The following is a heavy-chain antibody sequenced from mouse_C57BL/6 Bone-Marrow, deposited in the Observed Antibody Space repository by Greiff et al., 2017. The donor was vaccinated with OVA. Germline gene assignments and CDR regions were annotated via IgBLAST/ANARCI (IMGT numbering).Heavy chain of an antibody. J-gene: IGHJ4*01. V-gene: IGHV2-9-1*01. CDR2: IWPGGGT. D-gene: IGHD1-1*02. CDR1: GFSLTSYA. Sequence: QVQLKESGPGLVAPSQSLSITCTVSGFSLTSYAISWVRQPPGKGLEWLGVIWPGGGTNYNSALKSRLSISKDNSKSQVSLKMNSLQTDDTARYYCARNRGKLWSDYWGQGTSVTVSS. CDR3: ARNRGKLWSDY.